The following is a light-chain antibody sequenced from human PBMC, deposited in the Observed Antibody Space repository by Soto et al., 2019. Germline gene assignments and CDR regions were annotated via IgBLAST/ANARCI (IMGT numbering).Light chain of an antibody. CDR2: YDS. V-gene: IGLV3-21*04. CDR3: QVCDSSSDHFHVV. Sequence: SYELTQPPSVSVAPGKTARITCGGNNIGSKSVHWYQQKPGQAPVLVIYYDSDRPSGIPERFSGSNSGNTATLTISRVEAGDESDYYCQVCDSSSDHFHVVFGGGTKLTVL. J-gene: IGLJ2*01. CDR1: NIGSKS.